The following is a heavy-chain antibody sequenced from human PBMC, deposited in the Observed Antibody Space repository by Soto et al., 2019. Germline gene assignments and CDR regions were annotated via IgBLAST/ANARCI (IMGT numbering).Heavy chain of an antibody. CDR1: GGSISSYY. CDR3: ARGNSSPSWAYYYGVDV. V-gene: IGHV4-59*01. CDR2: VFFNGHG. D-gene: IGHD6-6*01. J-gene: IGHJ6*02. Sequence: QVQLQESGPGLVKPPETLSLTCTVSGGSISSYYWTWIRQSPGKGLEWIGYVFFNGHGNYNPSLKSRVTISVDTSQTQFSLKLSSVTAADTAVYYCARGNSSPSWAYYYGVDVWGQGTTVTVSS.